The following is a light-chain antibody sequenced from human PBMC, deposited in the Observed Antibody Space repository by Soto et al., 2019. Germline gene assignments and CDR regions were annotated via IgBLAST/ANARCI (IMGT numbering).Light chain of an antibody. J-gene: IGKJ1*01. Sequence: EIVMTQSPATLSVSPGERATLSCRASQSVSSNLAWYQQKPGQARRLLIYGASTRATGIPARFSGSGSGTDFTLTISSLQSEDFAVYYCQQDNNLWTLGQGTKVEIK. CDR2: GAS. CDR3: QQDNNLWT. CDR1: QSVSSN. V-gene: IGKV3-15*01.